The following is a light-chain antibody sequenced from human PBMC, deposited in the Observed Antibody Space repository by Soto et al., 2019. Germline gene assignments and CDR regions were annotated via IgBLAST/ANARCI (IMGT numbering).Light chain of an antibody. J-gene: IGKJ5*01. Sequence: IVLTQSPATLSLSPGEKATLSCRASQSIGSYLAWYQQKPGQAPRLLIFDASHRASGIPPRFSGSGSGTDFILTISRLEPEDFAVYYCQRYGASLTFGQGTRLEIK. CDR1: QSIGSY. V-gene: IGKV3-11*01. CDR3: QRYGASLT. CDR2: DAS.